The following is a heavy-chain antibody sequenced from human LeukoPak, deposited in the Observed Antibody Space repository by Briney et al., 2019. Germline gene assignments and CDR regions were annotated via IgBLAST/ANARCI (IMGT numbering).Heavy chain of an antibody. J-gene: IGHJ3*02. Sequence: SEPLSLTCTVSGGSINNYYWSWIRQPAGKGLEWIGRIHTRGSTNYNPSLKSRVTMSVDTSKNQFSLKLSSVTAADTAVYYCARGRYCSADICSGGDAFDIWGQGTMVSVSS. CDR1: GGSINNYY. CDR3: ARGRYCSADICSGGDAFDI. V-gene: IGHV4-4*07. D-gene: IGHD2-15*01. CDR2: IHTRGST.